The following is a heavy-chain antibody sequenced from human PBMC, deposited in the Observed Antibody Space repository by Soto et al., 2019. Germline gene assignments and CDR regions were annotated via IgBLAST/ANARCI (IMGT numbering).Heavy chain of an antibody. V-gene: IGHV5-51*01. J-gene: IGHJ4*02. CDR1: GYNFAGYW. CDR3: ARGGVSTRTFDY. D-gene: IGHD3-3*01. CDR2: IYPSDSYT. Sequence: GESLKISCQCSGYNFAGYWIAWVRQMPGKGLELMGIIYPSDSYTRYRPSFQGQVTISADKSISSAYLQWSSLRASDTAMYYCARGGVSTRTFDYWGQGTPVTVSS.